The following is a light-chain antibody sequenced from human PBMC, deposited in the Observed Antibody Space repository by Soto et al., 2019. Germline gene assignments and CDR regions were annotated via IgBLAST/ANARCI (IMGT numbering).Light chain of an antibody. CDR1: SSDVGDGDF. CDR2: KVS. Sequence: QSALTQPASVSGSPRQSITISCTGTSSDVGDGDFVSWYQQRPGNAPKLMIYKVSNRPSGVSNRFSGSKSGNTASLTISGLQAEDEADYYCSSYTSSSTLVFGGGTKLTVL. CDR3: SSYTSSSTLV. V-gene: IGLV2-14*01. J-gene: IGLJ2*01.